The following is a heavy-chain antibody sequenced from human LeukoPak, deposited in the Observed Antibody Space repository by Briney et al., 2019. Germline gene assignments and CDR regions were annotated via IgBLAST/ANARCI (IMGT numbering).Heavy chain of an antibody. CDR3: ARTKQRYFDL. D-gene: IGHD6-13*01. V-gene: IGHV4-34*01. CDR1: GGSFSGYY. J-gene: IGHJ2*01. CDR2: INHSGST. Sequence: SETLSLTCAVYGGSFSGYYWSWIRQPPGKGLEWIGEINHSGSTNYNPPLKSRVTISVDTSKNQFSLKLSSVTAADTAVYYCARTKQRYFDLWGRGTLVTVSS.